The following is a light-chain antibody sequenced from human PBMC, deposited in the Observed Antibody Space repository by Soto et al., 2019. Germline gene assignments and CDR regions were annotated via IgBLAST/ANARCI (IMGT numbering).Light chain of an antibody. V-gene: IGKV1-5*01. CDR3: QQFHSFPKP. J-gene: IGKJ1*01. CDR2: AAS. Sequence: IKITQSPSTLSASVGDRVTITCLASQTIQTSLAWDQQQAGEAPKLLTFAASNLESGVPSRFSGSGSGTEFTLTVSSLQPDDFATYYCQQFHSFPKPFGEGTKVAI. CDR1: QTIQTS.